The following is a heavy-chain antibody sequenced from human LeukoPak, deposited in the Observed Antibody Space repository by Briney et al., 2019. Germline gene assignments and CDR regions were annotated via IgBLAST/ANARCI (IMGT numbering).Heavy chain of an antibody. Sequence: PGGSLRLSCAASGFTFSNYAMHWVRQAPGKGLEWVSGISVTGNIIYYADAVKGRFTISRDNSKNTLYLQMNSLRAEDTAVYYCASRLKNPSDYGLSKYYFDSWGQGTLVTVSS. V-gene: IGHV3-23*01. CDR1: GFTFSNYA. CDR2: ISVTGNII. CDR3: ASRLKNPSDYGLSKYYFDS. D-gene: IGHD4-17*01. J-gene: IGHJ4*02.